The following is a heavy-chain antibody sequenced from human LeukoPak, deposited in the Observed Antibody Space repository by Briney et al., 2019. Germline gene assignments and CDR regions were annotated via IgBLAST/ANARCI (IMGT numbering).Heavy chain of an antibody. CDR2: IYTSGIYASGST. J-gene: IGHJ5*02. Sequence: PSETLSLTCTVSGGSISSSCWSWIRQPAGKGLQWIGRIYTSGIYASGSTNYNPSLKSRVTMSVDTSKNQFSLKLTSVTAADTAVYYCAREGVDHNGGQNWFDPWGQGTLVTVSS. CDR3: AREGVDHNGGQNWFDP. CDR1: GGSISSSC. V-gene: IGHV4-4*07. D-gene: IGHD2-8*01.